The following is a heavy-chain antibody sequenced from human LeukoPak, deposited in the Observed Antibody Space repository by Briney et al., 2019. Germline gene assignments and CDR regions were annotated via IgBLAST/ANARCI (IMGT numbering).Heavy chain of an antibody. V-gene: IGHV1-2*02. CDR3: ARDPRDIVVVPAASTGYYMDV. CDR1: GYTFTGYY. J-gene: IGHJ6*03. CDR2: INSNSGGT. D-gene: IGHD2-2*01. Sequence: ASVKVSCKASGYTFTGYYMHWVRQAPGQGLEWMGWINSNSGGTNYAQKLQGRVTMTTDTSTSTAYMELRSLRSDDTAVYYCARDPRDIVVVPAASTGYYMDVWGKGTTVTVSS.